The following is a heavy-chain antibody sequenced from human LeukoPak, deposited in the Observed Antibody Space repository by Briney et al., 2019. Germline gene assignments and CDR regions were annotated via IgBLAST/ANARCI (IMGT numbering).Heavy chain of an antibody. CDR2: ISRSSSYI. V-gene: IGHV3-21*01. D-gene: IGHD1-26*01. J-gene: IGHJ3*02. CDR1: GFTFSSYS. CDR3: SLTLPWELPLGDAFDI. Sequence: GGSLRLSCAASGFTFSSYSMNWVRQAPGKGLEWVSSISRSSSYIYYADSVKGLFTIVRDNPKTSLYLRMPCRRAEGPAVYYCSLTLPWELPLGDAFDIWGQGTMATVSS.